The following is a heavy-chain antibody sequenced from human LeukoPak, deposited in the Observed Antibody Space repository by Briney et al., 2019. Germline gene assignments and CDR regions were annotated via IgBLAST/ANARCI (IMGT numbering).Heavy chain of an antibody. Sequence: PSETLSLTCTASGGSISSSSYYWSWIRQPPGKGLEWIGYIYYSGSTNYNPSLKSRVTISVDTSKNQFSLKLSSVTAADTAVYYCARGTGDNYFDYWGQGTLVTVSS. CDR3: ARGTGDNYFDY. V-gene: IGHV4-61*01. CDR2: IYYSGST. J-gene: IGHJ4*02. CDR1: GGSISSSSYY. D-gene: IGHD7-27*01.